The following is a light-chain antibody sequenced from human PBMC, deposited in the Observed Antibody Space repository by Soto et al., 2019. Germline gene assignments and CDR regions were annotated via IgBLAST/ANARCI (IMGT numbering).Light chain of an antibody. CDR2: AAS. Sequence: DIQMTQSPSSLSASVGDRVTITCRASQGIDTYLAGYQQKPGQVPKLLIYAASTLQSGVPSRFSGSGSGTDCTLTNSSLQSEDVATYFCQKYTSAPFTFGPGTKVDIK. V-gene: IGKV1-27*01. J-gene: IGKJ3*01. CDR3: QKYTSAPFT. CDR1: QGIDTY.